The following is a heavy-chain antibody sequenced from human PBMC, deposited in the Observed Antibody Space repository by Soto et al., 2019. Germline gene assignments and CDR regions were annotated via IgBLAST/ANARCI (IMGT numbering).Heavy chain of an antibody. Sequence: VASVKVSCKASGYTFTSYGISWVRQAPGQGLEWMGWISAYNGNTNYAQKLQGRVTMTTDTSTSTAYMELRSLRSDDTAVYYCARAWGRSYYGSGSSDYWGQGTLVTVSS. D-gene: IGHD3-10*01. CDR1: GYTFTSYG. CDR3: ARAWGRSYYGSGSSDY. V-gene: IGHV1-18*01. J-gene: IGHJ4*02. CDR2: ISAYNGNT.